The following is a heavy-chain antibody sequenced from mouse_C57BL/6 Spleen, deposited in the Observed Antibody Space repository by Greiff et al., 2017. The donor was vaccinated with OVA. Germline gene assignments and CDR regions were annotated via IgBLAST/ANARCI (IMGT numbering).Heavy chain of an antibody. J-gene: IGHJ4*01. Sequence: QVQLQQPGAELVKPGASVKMSCKASGYTFTSYWITWVKQRPGQGLEWIGDIYPGSGSTNYNEKFKSKATLTVDTSSSTAYMQLSSLTSEDAAVYYCARPYYYGSSYAMDYWGQGTSVTVSS. V-gene: IGHV1-55*01. CDR1: GYTFTSYW. CDR3: ARPYYYGSSYAMDY. D-gene: IGHD1-1*01. CDR2: IYPGSGST.